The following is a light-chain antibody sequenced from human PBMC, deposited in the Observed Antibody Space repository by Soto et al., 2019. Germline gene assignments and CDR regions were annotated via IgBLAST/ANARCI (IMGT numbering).Light chain of an antibody. CDR3: QHYGISLWT. CDR2: GAS. CDR1: QSVSNNY. J-gene: IGKJ1*01. Sequence: IGVTNSPGTLSLSPWERATLSCRTSQSVSNNYLAWYQQKPGQAPRLLIYGASSRATGIPDRFSGSGSGTDFTLTISRLEPEDFAVYYCQHYGISLWTFGQGTKVDIK. V-gene: IGKV3-20*01.